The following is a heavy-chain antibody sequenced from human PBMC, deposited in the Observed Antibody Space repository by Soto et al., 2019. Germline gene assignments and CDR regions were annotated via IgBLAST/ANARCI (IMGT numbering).Heavy chain of an antibody. CDR3: ARADCGGQCPCDY. CDR1: GFTFGTYG. D-gene: IGHD2-21*01. J-gene: IGHJ4*02. Sequence: GGSLRLSCAASGFTFGTYGMHWVRQSPGKGLEWVAGIWYDGSVKTYADSVKGRFSISRDNSQNTVYLQMNTLRAGDTAVYYCARADCGGQCPCDYWGQGTLVTVSS. CDR2: IWYDGSVK. V-gene: IGHV3-33*01.